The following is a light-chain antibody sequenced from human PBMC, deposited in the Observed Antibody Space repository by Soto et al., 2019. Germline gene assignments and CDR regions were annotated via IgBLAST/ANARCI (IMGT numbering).Light chain of an antibody. CDR2: AAS. Sequence: DVQMTQSPSSQSASVGDTVTITCRASQGIAFYLAWFQQRPGNAPNLLISAASNLQSGVPSRFSGSGSGTDFTLTISSLQPEDVATYYCQKYDTAPFTFGPG. CDR1: QGIAFY. V-gene: IGKV1-27*01. CDR3: QKYDTAPFT. J-gene: IGKJ3*01.